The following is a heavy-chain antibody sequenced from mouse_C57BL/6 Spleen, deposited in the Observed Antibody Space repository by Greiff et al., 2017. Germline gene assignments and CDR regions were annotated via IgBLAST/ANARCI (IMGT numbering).Heavy chain of an antibody. CDR3: ARKAGNYFDY. CDR1: GYSFTGYY. J-gene: IGHJ2*01. D-gene: IGHD6-1*01. V-gene: IGHV1-42*01. CDR2: INPSTGGT. Sequence: EVQLQQSGPELVKPGASVKISCKASGYSFTGYYMNWVKQSPEKSLEWIGEINPSTGGTTSNQKFKAKATLTVDKSSSTAYMQLKSLTSEDSAVYYCARKAGNYFDYWGQGTTLTVSS.